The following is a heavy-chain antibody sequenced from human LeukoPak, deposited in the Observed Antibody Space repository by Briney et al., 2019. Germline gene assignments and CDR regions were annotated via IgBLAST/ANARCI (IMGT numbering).Heavy chain of an antibody. CDR1: GFTFSSYV. J-gene: IGHJ4*02. CDR2: TSGSGKSP. D-gene: IGHD5-18*01. Sequence: GGSLGLSCAASGFTFSSYVMSWVHQAPGKGLEWVSGTSGSGKSPYYADSVKGRFTISRDNSKNTLYLQMSSLRAEDTAVYYCAKDRGYNYDYYFDYWGQGTLVTVSS. V-gene: IGHV3-23*01. CDR3: AKDRGYNYDYYFDY.